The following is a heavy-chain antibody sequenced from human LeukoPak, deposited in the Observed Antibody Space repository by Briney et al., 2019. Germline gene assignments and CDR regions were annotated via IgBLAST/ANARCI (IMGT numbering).Heavy chain of an antibody. Sequence: SGTLSLTCAVYGGSFSGYYWSWIRQPPGKGLEWIGEINHSGSTNYNPSLKSRGTITVDTSKNQFSLKLSSVTAADTAVYYCARVAGATRELAFDIWGQGTMVTVSS. CDR2: INHSGST. D-gene: IGHD6-13*01. CDR3: ARVAGATRELAFDI. V-gene: IGHV4-34*01. J-gene: IGHJ3*02. CDR1: GGSFSGYY.